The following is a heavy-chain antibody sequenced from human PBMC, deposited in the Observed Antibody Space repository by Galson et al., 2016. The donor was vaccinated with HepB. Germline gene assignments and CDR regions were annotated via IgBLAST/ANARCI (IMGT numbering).Heavy chain of an antibody. Sequence: SLRLSCAPSGFTISGNYMSWVRQLPGKGLEWVSVIYADASAYYADSVKGRFTISRDNYKNTVYLQMNNLRAEDTGVYYCVRSAPVPDIPVAILQGWDVWGQGTTVTVSS. J-gene: IGHJ6*02. CDR1: GFTISGNY. V-gene: IGHV3-66*01. CDR3: VRSAPVPDIPVAILQGWDV. D-gene: IGHD6-19*01. CDR2: IYADASA.